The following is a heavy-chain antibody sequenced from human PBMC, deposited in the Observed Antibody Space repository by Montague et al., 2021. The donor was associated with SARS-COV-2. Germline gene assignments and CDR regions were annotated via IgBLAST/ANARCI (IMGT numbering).Heavy chain of an antibody. D-gene: IGHD3-9*01. CDR1: GFSLSTSGMC. J-gene: IGHJ6*02. Sequence: PALVKPTQTLTLTCTFSGFSLSTSGMCVSWIRQPPGKALEWLALIDWDDDKYYGTSLKTRLTISKDTSKNQVVLTMTNMDPVDTATYYCARDILTGYLYGMDVWGQGTTVTVSS. V-gene: IGHV2-70*01. CDR2: IDWDDDK. CDR3: ARDILTGYLYGMDV.